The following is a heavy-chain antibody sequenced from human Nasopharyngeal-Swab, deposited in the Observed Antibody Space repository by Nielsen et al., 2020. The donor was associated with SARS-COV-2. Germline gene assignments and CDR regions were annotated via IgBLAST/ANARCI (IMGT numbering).Heavy chain of an antibody. Sequence: SVQVSCKASGGTFISYAISWVRQAPGQGLEWMGGIIPIFGTANYAQKFQGRVTITADESTSTAYMELSSLRSEDTAVYYCARDMVQGAPSNGMDVWGQGTTVTVSS. CDR2: IIPIFGTA. CDR1: GGTFISYA. CDR3: ARDMVQGAPSNGMDV. V-gene: IGHV1-69*13. D-gene: IGHD3-10*01. J-gene: IGHJ6*02.